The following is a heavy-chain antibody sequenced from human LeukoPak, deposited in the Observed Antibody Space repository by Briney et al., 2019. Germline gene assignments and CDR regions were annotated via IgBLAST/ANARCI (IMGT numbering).Heavy chain of an antibody. CDR3: ATGPIFGVVFGGSYYYGTDV. CDR1: GYTLTELS. V-gene: IGHV1-24*01. CDR2: FDPDDGET. Sequence: GASVKVACKVSGYTLTELSMHWVRQAPGKGLEWMGGFDPDDGETIYAQKFQGRVTMTEDTSTDTAYMELSSLRSEDTAVYYCATGPIFGVVFGGSYYYGTDVWGQGTTVTVSS. D-gene: IGHD3-3*01. J-gene: IGHJ6*02.